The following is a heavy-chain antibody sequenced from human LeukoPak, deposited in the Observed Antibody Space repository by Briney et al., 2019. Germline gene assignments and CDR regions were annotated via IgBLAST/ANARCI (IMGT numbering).Heavy chain of an antibody. CDR3: ARERYYFYY. CDR2: TYYRSKWNN. J-gene: IGHJ4*02. Sequence: SQTLSLTCAISGDSVSSNSVAWNWIRQSPSRGLEWLGRTYYRSKWNNEYAESVRSRITINPDTSKNQFSLQLDSVTPEDTAVYYCARERYYFYYWGRGTLVTVSS. V-gene: IGHV6-1*01. CDR1: GDSVSSNSVA.